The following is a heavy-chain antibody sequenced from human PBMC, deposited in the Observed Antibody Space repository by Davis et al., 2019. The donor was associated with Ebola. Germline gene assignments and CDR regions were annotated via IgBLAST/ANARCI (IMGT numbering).Heavy chain of an antibody. CDR2: ISGSGDRT. V-gene: IGHV3-23*01. D-gene: IGHD5-24*01. Sequence: GESLKISCAASGFTFSSYAMSWVRQAPGKGLECVSGISGSGDRTYYADSVKGRFTISRDNSKNTLYLQMDSLRAEDTALYYCAKDRERWLQAPFDYWGQGAVVTVSS. J-gene: IGHJ4*02. CDR1: GFTFSSYA. CDR3: AKDRERWLQAPFDY.